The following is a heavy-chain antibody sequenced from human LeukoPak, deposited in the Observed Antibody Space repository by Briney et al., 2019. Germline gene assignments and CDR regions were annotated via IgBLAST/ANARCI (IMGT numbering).Heavy chain of an antibody. CDR3: AKGDQSLLYGGAFDY. J-gene: IGHJ4*02. V-gene: IGHV3-23*01. CDR1: GFTFSSYG. D-gene: IGHD2-2*02. Sequence: GGTLRLSCAASGFTFSSYGMSWVRQAPGKGLEWVSAISGGGGDTFYADFVKGRFTISRDNSKSTLSLQMNSLRADDTAVYYCAKGDQSLLYGGAFDYWGQGTLVTVSS. CDR2: ISGGGGDT.